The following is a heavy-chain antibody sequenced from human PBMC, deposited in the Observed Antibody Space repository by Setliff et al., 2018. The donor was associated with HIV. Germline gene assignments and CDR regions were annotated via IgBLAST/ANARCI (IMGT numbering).Heavy chain of an antibody. J-gene: IGHJ4*02. D-gene: IGHD3-22*01. CDR2: INHSGDT. Sequence: SETLFLTCAVYGGSFSGYYWSWIRQPPGKGLEWIGEINHSGDTNYNPSLKSRVTMSIDTSKNQFSLKLRSVTAADTAVYYCAKDRESDDSSGYSGYWGQGTLVTVSS. V-gene: IGHV4-34*01. CDR1: GGSFSGYY. CDR3: AKDRESDDSSGYSGY.